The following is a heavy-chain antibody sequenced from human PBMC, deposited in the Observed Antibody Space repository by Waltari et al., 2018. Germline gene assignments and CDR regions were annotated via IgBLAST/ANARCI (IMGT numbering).Heavy chain of an antibody. CDR2: INHSGST. CDR1: GGSFSGYY. V-gene: IGHV4-34*01. J-gene: IGHJ4*02. D-gene: IGHD3-3*01. CDR3: ARGARNRGGSFGSARHYFDY. Sequence: QVQLQQWGAGLLKPSETLSLTCAVYGGSFSGYYWSWIRQPPGKGVEWVGEINHSGSTNDNPSLKSRVTISVDTSKNQFSLKLSSVTAADTAVYYCARGARNRGGSFGSARHYFDYWGQGTLVTVSS.